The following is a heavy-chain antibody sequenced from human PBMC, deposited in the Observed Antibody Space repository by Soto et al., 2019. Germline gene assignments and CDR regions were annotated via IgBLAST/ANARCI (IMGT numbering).Heavy chain of an antibody. J-gene: IGHJ4*02. CDR2: IDARGGNI. D-gene: IGHD7-27*01. V-gene: IGHV3-23*01. CDR3: AKDRLIGAHFGH. Sequence: EMQLLESGGGLIQPGGSLRLSCEGSGFTFSFYGMSWVRQAPGMGLEWVSVIDARGGNIAYADSVKGRFTISRDNSKATVFLQMKSLPAEDTAVYYCAKDRLIGAHFGHWGRGTLVTVSS. CDR1: GFTFSFYG.